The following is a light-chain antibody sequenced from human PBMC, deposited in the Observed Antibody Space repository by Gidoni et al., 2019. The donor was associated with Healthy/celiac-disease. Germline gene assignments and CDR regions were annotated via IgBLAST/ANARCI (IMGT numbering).Light chain of an antibody. V-gene: IGKV3-20*01. CDR1: QSVSSSY. Sequence: EIVLTQSPGTLSLSPGERATLSCRASQSVSSSYLACYQQKPGQAPRLLIYGASSRATGIPDRFSGSGSGTDFTLTISRLEPEDFAVYYCQQYGSSPWTFXQXTKVEIK. J-gene: IGKJ1*01. CDR3: QQYGSSPWT. CDR2: GAS.